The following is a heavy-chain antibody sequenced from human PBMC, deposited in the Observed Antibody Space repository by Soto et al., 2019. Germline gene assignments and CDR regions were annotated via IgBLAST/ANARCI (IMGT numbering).Heavy chain of an antibody. CDR2: ISSSSSYI. CDR1: GFTFSSYS. Sequence: EVQLVESGGGLVKPGGSLRLSCAASGFTFSSYSMNWVRQAPGKGLEWVSSISSSSSYIYYADSVKGRFTISRDNAKNYLYLKINSLRAEDTAVYYCGRDLFGKGEGVFWFAPGGQGTLVTVSS. D-gene: IGHD3-10*01. CDR3: GRDLFGKGEGVFWFAP. V-gene: IGHV3-21*01. J-gene: IGHJ5*02.